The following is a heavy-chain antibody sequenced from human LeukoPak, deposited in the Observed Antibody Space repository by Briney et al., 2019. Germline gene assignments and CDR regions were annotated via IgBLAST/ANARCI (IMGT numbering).Heavy chain of an antibody. D-gene: IGHD6-19*01. CDR3: AREAVADYMDV. CDR2: IYHSGST. Sequence: SETLSLTCAVSGYPISSGYYWGWIRQPPGKGLEWIGSIYHSGSTYYNPSLKSRVTISVDTSKNQFSLKLSSVTAADTAVYYCAREAVADYMDVWGKGTTVTVSS. CDR1: GYPISSGYY. J-gene: IGHJ6*03. V-gene: IGHV4-38-2*02.